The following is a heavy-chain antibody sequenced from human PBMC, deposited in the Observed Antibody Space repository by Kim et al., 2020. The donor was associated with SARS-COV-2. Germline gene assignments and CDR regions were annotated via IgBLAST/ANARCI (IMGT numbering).Heavy chain of an antibody. V-gene: IGHV4-34*01. D-gene: IGHD6-19*01. CDR3: ASRGWPTDFSLDY. J-gene: IGHJ4*02. Sequence: SETLSLTCVVYGGSFSGYYWSWIRQPPGKGLEWIGEINHSGSTNYNPSLKSRVTISVDTSKNQFSLKLSSVTAADTAVYYCASRGWPTDFSLDYWGQGTLVTVSS. CDR1: GGSFSGYY. CDR2: INHSGST.